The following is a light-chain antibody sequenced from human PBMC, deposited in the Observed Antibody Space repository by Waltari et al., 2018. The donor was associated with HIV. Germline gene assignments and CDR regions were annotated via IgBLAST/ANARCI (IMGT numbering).Light chain of an antibody. V-gene: IGKV1-39*01. CDR2: AAS. CDR3: QQSHTTPRT. Sequence: EIQMTQSPSPLSASVGDRVPITFRASQNIISSLNWYQQKPGKAPKLLIYAASNLPSGVPSRFSGSGSGTNFALTISSLHPEDFATYFCQQSHTTPRTFGQGTKLEIK. J-gene: IGKJ1*01. CDR1: QNIISS.